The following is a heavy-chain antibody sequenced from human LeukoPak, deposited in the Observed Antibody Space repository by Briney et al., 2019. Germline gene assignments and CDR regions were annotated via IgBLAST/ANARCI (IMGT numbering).Heavy chain of an antibody. CDR3: GASRQYVGAFDI. D-gene: IGHD3-16*01. Sequence: GGSLRLSCAASGFTFSSYEFYWVRQAPGKGLEWISYISSRSTTMKYADSVRGRFSTSGDDARQSAYLQMNSLRAEDTAIYYCGASRQYVGAFDIWGQGTLVTVSS. V-gene: IGHV3-48*03. J-gene: IGHJ3*02. CDR1: GFTFSSYE. CDR2: ISSRSTTM.